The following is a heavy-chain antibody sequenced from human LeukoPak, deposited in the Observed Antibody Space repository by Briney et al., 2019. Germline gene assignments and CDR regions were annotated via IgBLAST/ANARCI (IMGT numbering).Heavy chain of an antibody. CDR3: ARVGIRYLVWLLDYYYGMDV. CDR2: IYYSGRT. D-gene: IGHD3-9*01. Sequence: SETPSLTRTVPGGSPSSSSYYCGWTRQPPGKGLECHGRIYYSGRTYYNPSLKSRFTIPVHTAKNQFSLKLSSVTATDTAVYYCARVGIRYLVWLLDYYYGMDVWGQGTKVSDSS. J-gene: IGHJ6*02. CDR1: GGSPSSSSYY. V-gene: IGHV4-39*07.